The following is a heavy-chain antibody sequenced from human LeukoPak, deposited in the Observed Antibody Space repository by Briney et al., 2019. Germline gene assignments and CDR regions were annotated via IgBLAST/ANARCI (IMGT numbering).Heavy chain of an antibody. D-gene: IGHD1-7*01. CDR1: GFTFSSYG. CDR2: ISYDGSNK. Sequence: GGSLRLSCAASGFTFSSYGMHWVRQAPGKGLEWVAVISYDGSNKYYADSVKGRFTISRDNSKNTLYLQMNSLRAEDTAVYYCAKVLTGTTLDYWGQGTLVTVSS. V-gene: IGHV3-30*18. J-gene: IGHJ4*02. CDR3: AKVLTGTTLDY.